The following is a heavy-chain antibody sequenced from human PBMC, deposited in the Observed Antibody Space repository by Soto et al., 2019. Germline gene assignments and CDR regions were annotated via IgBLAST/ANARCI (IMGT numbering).Heavy chain of an antibody. CDR2: IKQDGGEK. V-gene: IGHV3-7*01. Sequence: EVQLVESGGGLVQPGGSLRLSCAASGFTFSRYWKSWVRQAPGKGLEWVANIKQDGGEKYSVDSVKGRFTISRDNAKNLLFLQMKSLRAEDTAVYYCATLSINGDMDVWGQGATVTVS. J-gene: IGHJ6*02. CDR3: ATLSINGDMDV. CDR1: GFTFSRYW. D-gene: IGHD3-3*02.